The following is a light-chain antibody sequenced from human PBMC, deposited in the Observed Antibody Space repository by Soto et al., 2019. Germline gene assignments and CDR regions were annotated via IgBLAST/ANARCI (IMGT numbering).Light chain of an antibody. CDR2: DAS. V-gene: IGKV3-11*01. Sequence: EIVLTQSPATLSLSPGERATLSCRASQSVSSYLAWYQQKPGQAPRLLMYDASNRATGIPARFSGSGSGTDFTLTISSLEPEDFAAYYCQQRINWPPITFGPGTNVDIK. CDR3: QQRINWPPIT. CDR1: QSVSSY. J-gene: IGKJ3*01.